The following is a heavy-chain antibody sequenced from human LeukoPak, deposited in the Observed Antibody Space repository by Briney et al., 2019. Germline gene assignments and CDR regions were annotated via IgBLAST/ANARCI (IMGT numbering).Heavy chain of an antibody. J-gene: IGHJ4*02. CDR2: ISYDGSNK. Sequence: GGSLRLSCAASGFTFSSYAMHWVRQAPGKGLEWVAVISYDGSNKYYADSVKGRFTISRDNSKNTLYLQMNSQRAEDTAVYYCASSAVAGTPFDYWGQGTLVTVSS. CDR3: ASSAVAGTPFDY. V-gene: IGHV3-30-3*01. CDR1: GFTFSSYA. D-gene: IGHD6-19*01.